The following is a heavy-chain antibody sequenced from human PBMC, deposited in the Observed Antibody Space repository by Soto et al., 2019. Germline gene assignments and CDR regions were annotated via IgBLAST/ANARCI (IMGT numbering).Heavy chain of an antibody. D-gene: IGHD4-17*01. CDR3: TTDVGLTTVTSNDAFDI. Sequence: EVQLVESGGGLVKPGGSLRLSCAASGFTFSNAWMNWVRQAPGKGLEWVGRIKSKTDGGTTDYAAPVKGRFTISRDDSKNTLYLQMNSLKTEDTAVYYCTTDVGLTTVTSNDAFDIWGQGTMVTVSS. CDR2: IKSKTDGGTT. CDR1: GFTFSNAW. J-gene: IGHJ3*02. V-gene: IGHV3-15*07.